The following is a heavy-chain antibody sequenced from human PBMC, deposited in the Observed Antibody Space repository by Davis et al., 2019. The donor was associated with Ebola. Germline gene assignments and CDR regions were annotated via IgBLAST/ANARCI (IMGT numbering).Heavy chain of an antibody. CDR2: IFYTGTT. Sequence: MPSETLSLTCSVSGGSIRNTNYYCSWVRQPPGKGLEWIGSIFYTGTTYFNPSLGSRVAVSVDTPRNQFSLRLNSVTAADTAVYYCARGRYFDYWGQGTLVTVSS. CDR3: ARGRYFDY. CDR1: GGSIRNTNYY. J-gene: IGHJ4*02. V-gene: IGHV4-39*01.